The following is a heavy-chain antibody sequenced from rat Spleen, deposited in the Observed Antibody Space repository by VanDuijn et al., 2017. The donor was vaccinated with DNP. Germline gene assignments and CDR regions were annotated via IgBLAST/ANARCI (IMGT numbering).Heavy chain of an antibody. CDR3: TTDNYSAPFDY. V-gene: IGHV5S23*01. CDR1: GFTFTNYG. Sequence: EVQLVESGGGLVQPGNSLKLYCAASGFTFTNYGMAWVRQAPKKGLEWVATITASSGTTYYRDSVKGRFTISTDNAKNTLYLQMDSLRSEDTATYYCTTDNYSAPFDYWGQGVMVTVSS. CDR2: ITASSGTT. D-gene: IGHD1-8*01. J-gene: IGHJ2*01.